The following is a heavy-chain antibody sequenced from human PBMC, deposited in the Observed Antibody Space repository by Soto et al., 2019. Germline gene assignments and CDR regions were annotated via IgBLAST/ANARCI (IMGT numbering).Heavy chain of an antibody. D-gene: IGHD3-3*01. J-gene: IGHJ6*02. V-gene: IGHV1-18*04. CDR2: ISAYNGNT. Sequence: GASVKVSCKASGYTFTSYGISWVRQAPGQGLEWMGWISAYNGNTNYAQKLQGRVTMTTDTSTSTAYMELRSLRSDDTAVYYCARLGLYDFWSGYSPRGSMDVWGRGTTVTVSS. CDR1: GYTFTSYG. CDR3: ARLGLYDFWSGYSPRGSMDV.